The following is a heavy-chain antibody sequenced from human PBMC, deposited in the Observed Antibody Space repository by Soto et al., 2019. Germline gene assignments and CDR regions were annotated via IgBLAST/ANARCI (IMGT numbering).Heavy chain of an antibody. V-gene: IGHV4-39*01. J-gene: IGHJ4*02. CDR2: MFYGVST. Sequence: SETLSLTCTVSGSSINSSGYYWGWIRQPPGKGLEWIGSMFYGVSTYYNPSLKSRVTVSVHTSKNQFSLNLRSVTAADTAVYYCARLPSRHLVEYWGQGTLVT. CDR3: ARLPSRHLVEY. D-gene: IGHD3-16*01. CDR1: GSSINSSGYY.